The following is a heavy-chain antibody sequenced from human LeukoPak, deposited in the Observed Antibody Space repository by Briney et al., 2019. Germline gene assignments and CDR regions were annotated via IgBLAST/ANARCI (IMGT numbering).Heavy chain of an antibody. V-gene: IGHV3-74*01. J-gene: IGHJ6*04. CDR2: ISSDGSTT. D-gene: IGHD6-19*01. CDR3: ARDEGSSDV. Sequence: GGSPRLSCAASGFTFSSYWMHWVRQGPGKGLVWVSRISSDGSTTSYADSVKGRFTISRDNAKNTLYLQMNSLRAEDTAVYYCARDEGSSDVWGKGTTVTVSS. CDR1: GFTFSSYW.